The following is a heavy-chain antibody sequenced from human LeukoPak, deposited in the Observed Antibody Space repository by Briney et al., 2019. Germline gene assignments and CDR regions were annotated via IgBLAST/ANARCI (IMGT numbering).Heavy chain of an antibody. D-gene: IGHD2-21*01. CDR1: GGCLISCGYY. CDR2: IYYSGST. Sequence: PSQTLSLTCTVSGGCLISCGYYWLWLREHPGKGLEWIGYIYYSGSTYYNPSVKSRITTAVVTSKNQCSLMLSSVTAADTAVYYCARGVPYIPFDYYYYMDVWGKGTTVTVS. J-gene: IGHJ6*03. CDR3: ARGVPYIPFDYYYYMDV. V-gene: IGHV4-31*03.